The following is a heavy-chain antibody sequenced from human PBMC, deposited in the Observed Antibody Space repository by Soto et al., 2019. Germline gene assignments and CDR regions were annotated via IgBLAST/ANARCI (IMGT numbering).Heavy chain of an antibody. CDR2: IYSGGST. D-gene: IGHD6-19*01. Sequence: EVQLVETGGGLIQPGGSLRLSCAASGFTVSTNYMSWVRQAPGKGLEWVSVIYSGGSTYYADSVKGRFTISRDKSENTMYPQMNSLRAEDTAVYYCARHGYSSGWYRGWGQGTLVTVSS. CDR1: GFTVSTNY. CDR3: ARHGYSSGWYRG. J-gene: IGHJ4*02. V-gene: IGHV3-53*02.